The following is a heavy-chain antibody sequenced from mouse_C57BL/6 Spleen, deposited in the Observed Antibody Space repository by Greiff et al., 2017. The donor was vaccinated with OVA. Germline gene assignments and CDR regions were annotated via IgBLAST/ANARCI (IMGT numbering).Heavy chain of an antibody. D-gene: IGHD2-3*01. V-gene: IGHV1-85*01. Sequence: QVQLKQSGPELVKPGASVKLSCKASGYTFTSYYINWVQQRPGQGLEWIGWIYPRDGSTKYNEKFKGKATLTVDTSSSTAYMELHSLTSEDSAVYCCARGGDGYYGGFDYWGQGTTLTVSS. CDR3: ARGGDGYYGGFDY. CDR2: IYPRDGST. CDR1: GYTFTSYY. J-gene: IGHJ2*01.